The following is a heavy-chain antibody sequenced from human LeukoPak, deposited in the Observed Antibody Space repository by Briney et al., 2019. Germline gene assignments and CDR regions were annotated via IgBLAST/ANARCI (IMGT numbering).Heavy chain of an antibody. CDR2: IKQDGSEK. CDR3: ARDPPYYDFWSGTLSPAAFDI. CDR1: GFTISSYW. D-gene: IGHD3-3*01. Sequence: GGSLRLSCAGSGFTISSYWMSWVRQAPGKGLEWVASIKQDGSEKHYVDSVQGRFTISRDNDKNSLYLKMNSLRAEDTAVYYCARDPPYYDFWSGTLSPAAFDIWGQGTMVTVSS. V-gene: IGHV3-7*01. J-gene: IGHJ3*02.